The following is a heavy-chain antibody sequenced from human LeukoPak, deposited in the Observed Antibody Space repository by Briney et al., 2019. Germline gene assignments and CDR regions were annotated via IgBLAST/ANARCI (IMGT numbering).Heavy chain of an antibody. CDR3: AKDVTLFQWLDAQYFQH. V-gene: IGHV3-23*01. J-gene: IGHJ1*01. D-gene: IGHD6-19*01. Sequence: GGSLRLSCAASGFTFSSYAVSWVRQAPGKGLEWVSAISGSGGSTYYADSVKGRFTISRDNSKNTLYLQMNSLGAEDTAVYYCAKDVTLFQWLDAQYFQHWGQGTLVTVSS. CDR1: GFTFSSYA. CDR2: ISGSGGST.